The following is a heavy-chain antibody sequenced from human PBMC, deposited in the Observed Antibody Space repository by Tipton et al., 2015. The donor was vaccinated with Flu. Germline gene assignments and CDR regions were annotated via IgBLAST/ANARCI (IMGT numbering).Heavy chain of an antibody. CDR3: ARHTGESVRGVIDY. CDR1: GGFFSSYY. D-gene: IGHD3-10*02. J-gene: IGHJ4*02. Sequence: LRLSCTVSGGFFSSYYWNWIRQPPGKGLEWIGYIYNSQYTKYNPSLKSRVTISVDTSKKQFSLQLRSVTAADTAVYYCARHTGESVRGVIDYWGQGNLVIVSS. CDR2: IYNSQYT. V-gene: IGHV4-59*08.